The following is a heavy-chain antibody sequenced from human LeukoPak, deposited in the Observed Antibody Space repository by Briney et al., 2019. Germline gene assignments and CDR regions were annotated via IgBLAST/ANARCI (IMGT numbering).Heavy chain of an antibody. CDR1: GFTFSSYA. CDR2: ISGSGGST. Sequence: GGSLRLSCAASGFTFSSYAMSWVRQAPGKGLEWVSAISGSGGSTYYADSVKGGFTISRDNSKNTLYLQMNSLRAEDTAVYYCAKNGYYDFWSGYYPNLLFDYWGQGTLVTVSS. D-gene: IGHD3-3*01. V-gene: IGHV3-23*01. J-gene: IGHJ4*02. CDR3: AKNGYYDFWSGYYPNLLFDY.